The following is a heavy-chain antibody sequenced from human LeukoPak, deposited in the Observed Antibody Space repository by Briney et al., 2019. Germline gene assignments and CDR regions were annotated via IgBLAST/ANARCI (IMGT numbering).Heavy chain of an antibody. CDR2: ISYDGSNK. CDR3: AKIVSSVFDY. V-gene: IGHV3-30*18. D-gene: IGHD3-10*01. J-gene: IGHJ4*02. Sequence: PGRSLRLSCAASGFTFSSYGMHWVRQAPGKGLEWVAVISYDGSNKYYADSVKGRFTISRDNSKNTLYLQMNSLRAEDTAVYYCAKIVSSVFDYWGQGTLVTVSS. CDR1: GFTFSSYG.